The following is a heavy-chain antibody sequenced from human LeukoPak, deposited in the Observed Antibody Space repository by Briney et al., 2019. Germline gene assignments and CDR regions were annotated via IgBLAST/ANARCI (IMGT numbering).Heavy chain of an antibody. V-gene: IGHV1-69*04. J-gene: IGHJ4*02. CDR1: GGTFSSYT. Sequence: SVKVSCKASGGTFSSYTICWVRQAPGQGLEWMGRVIPVLGMADYAQKFQGRVTITADKSTSTAYMDLSSLRSEDTAVYYCARDPRVTGTGVYFDYWGQGTLVTVSS. CDR2: VIPVLGMA. D-gene: IGHD1-7*01. CDR3: ARDPRVTGTGVYFDY.